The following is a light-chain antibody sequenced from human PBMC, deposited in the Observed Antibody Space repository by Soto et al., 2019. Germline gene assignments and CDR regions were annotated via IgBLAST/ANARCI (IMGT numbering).Light chain of an antibody. V-gene: IGKV1-5*03. CDR3: KPYNSYSWT. CDR2: KAS. CDR1: QSISSW. Sequence: DIQMTQSPSTLSASVGDRVTITCRASQSISSWLAWYQQKPGKAPKLLIYKASSLESGVPSRFSGSGSGTEFTLTISSLQPDDFATYSCKPYNSYSWTFGQGTKVEIK. J-gene: IGKJ1*01.